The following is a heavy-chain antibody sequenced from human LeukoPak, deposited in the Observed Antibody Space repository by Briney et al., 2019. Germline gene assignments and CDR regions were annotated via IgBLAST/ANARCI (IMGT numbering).Heavy chain of an antibody. CDR2: IHNSGST. CDR1: SDSISTYY. V-gene: IGHV4-59*01. J-gene: IGHJ4*02. D-gene: IGHD3-16*01. CDR3: ARGIRGAADY. Sequence: SETLSLTCTVASDSISTYYWSWIRQPPGKGLEWIGYIHNSGSTSYNPSLKSRLAMSLDTSKNQFSLNLNSVTAADTAVYYCARGIRGAADYWGQGTLVTVSS.